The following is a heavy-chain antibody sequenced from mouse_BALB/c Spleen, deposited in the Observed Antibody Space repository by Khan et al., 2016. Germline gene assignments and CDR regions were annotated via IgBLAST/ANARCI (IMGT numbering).Heavy chain of an antibody. CDR2: INPDSYTI. CDR1: GFDFSRYW. J-gene: IGHJ3*01. CDR3: ARAGYYGYLAY. V-gene: IGHV4-1*02. D-gene: IGHD1-1*01. Sequence: EVQLVESGGGLVHPGGSLKLSCAASGFDFSRYWMSWVRQAPGKGLEWIGEINPDSYTINYTPSLKDKFIISRDNAKNTLYLHMSKVRSEDTALYYCARAGYYGYLAYWGQGTLVTVSA.